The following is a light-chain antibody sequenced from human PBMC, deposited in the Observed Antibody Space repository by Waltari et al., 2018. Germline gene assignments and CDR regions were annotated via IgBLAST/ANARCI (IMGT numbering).Light chain of an antibody. V-gene: IGKV1-5*03. CDR3: QQYNSYSYT. CDR1: QSINSW. CDR2: KTS. J-gene: IGKJ2*01. Sequence: DIQMTQSPSTLSASVGDRVTITCRASQSINSWFAWYQQKPGKAPKVLIYKTSTLESGVPSRFSGSGSGTEFTLTISSLQPDDFATYYCQQYNSYSYTFGQGTKLEIK.